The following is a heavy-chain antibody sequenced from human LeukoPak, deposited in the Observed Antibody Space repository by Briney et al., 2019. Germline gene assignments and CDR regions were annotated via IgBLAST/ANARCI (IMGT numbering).Heavy chain of an antibody. CDR1: GGSIGTYY. Sequence: PSETLSLTCSVSGGSIGTYYWTWIRQPPGKGLEWIGYIYYSGSTYYNPSLKSRVTISVDASKNQFSLKLSSVTAADTAVYYCASYDSSGYYYVRNAFDFWGQGTMVTVSS. J-gene: IGHJ3*01. D-gene: IGHD3-22*01. V-gene: IGHV4-30-4*08. CDR2: IYYSGST. CDR3: ASYDSSGYYYVRNAFDF.